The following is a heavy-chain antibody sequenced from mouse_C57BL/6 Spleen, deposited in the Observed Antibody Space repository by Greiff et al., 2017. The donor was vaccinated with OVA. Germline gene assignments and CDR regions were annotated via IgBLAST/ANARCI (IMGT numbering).Heavy chain of an antibody. CDR3: ARSPIYYDYVGGAMDY. V-gene: IGHV7-3*01. CDR2: IRNKANGYTT. Sequence: EVHLVESGGGLVQPGGSLSLSCAASGFTFTDYYMSWVRQPPGKALEWLGFIRNKANGYTTEYSASVKGRFTISRDNSQSILYLQMNALRAEDSATYYCARSPIYYDYVGGAMDYWGQGTSVTVSS. J-gene: IGHJ4*01. D-gene: IGHD2-4*01. CDR1: GFTFTDYY.